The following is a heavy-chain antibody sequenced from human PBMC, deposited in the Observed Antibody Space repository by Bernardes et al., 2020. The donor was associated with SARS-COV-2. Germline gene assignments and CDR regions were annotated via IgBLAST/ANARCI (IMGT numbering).Heavy chain of an antibody. D-gene: IGHD5-18*01. CDR3: ANNHGYIYDNSGDY. V-gene: IGHV3-7*03. CDR2: INQNGREI. Sequence: GSLRLSCEASGFSFSTYWMTWVRQAPGKGLEWVANINQNGREIYYVDSVRGRFTISRDNGKNSVSLQMNSLRADDTAVYYCANNHGYIYDNSGDYWGQGTLVTVSS. J-gene: IGHJ4*02. CDR1: GFSFSTYW.